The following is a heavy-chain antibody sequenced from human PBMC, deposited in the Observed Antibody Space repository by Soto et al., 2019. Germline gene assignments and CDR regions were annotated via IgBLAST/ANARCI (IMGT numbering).Heavy chain of an antibody. V-gene: IGHV4-30-4*08. Sequence: SETLSLTCTVSGGSITNIGYYWSWIRQPPGKGLEWIGFIYFSGNTYYNPSLKSRVTISVDTSKNQFSLKLSSVTAADSVVYYCASSSGYPNWFDPWGQGTLVTVSS. J-gene: IGHJ5*02. CDR1: GGSITNIGYY. CDR3: ASSSGYPNWFDP. D-gene: IGHD3-22*01. CDR2: IYFSGNT.